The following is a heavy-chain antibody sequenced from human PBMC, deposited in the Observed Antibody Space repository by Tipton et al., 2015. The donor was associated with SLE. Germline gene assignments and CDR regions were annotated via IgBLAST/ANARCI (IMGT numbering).Heavy chain of an antibody. CDR2: ISYDGSNK. Sequence: SLRLSCAASGFTFSNYAMHWVRQAPGKGLEWVAVISYDGSNKYYADSAKGRFTISRDNSKNTLYLQMNSLRAEDTAVYYCANLLGYWGQGTLVTVSS. CDR1: GFTFSNYA. CDR3: ANLLGY. J-gene: IGHJ4*02. V-gene: IGHV3-30*04. D-gene: IGHD2-21*01.